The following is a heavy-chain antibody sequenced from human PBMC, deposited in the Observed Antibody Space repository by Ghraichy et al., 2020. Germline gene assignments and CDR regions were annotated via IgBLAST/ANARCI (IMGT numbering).Heavy chain of an antibody. J-gene: IGHJ6*02. CDR2: IWYDGSDK. Sequence: GESLRLSCAASGFSFSSYGMHWVRQAPGKGLEWVAVIWYDGSDKYYADSVKGRFTISRDNSKNTLYLQMNSLRAEDTAVYYCASLSYGSGSIDVWGQGTTVTVSS. CDR1: GFSFSSYG. CDR3: ASLSYGSGSIDV. V-gene: IGHV3-33*01. D-gene: IGHD3-10*01.